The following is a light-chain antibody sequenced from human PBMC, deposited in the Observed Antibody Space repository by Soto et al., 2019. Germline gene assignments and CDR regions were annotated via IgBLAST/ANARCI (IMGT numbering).Light chain of an antibody. Sequence: QSVLTQPASVSGSPGQSVTISCTGTNSDVGGYNYVSWYQQHPGKAPKLMIYEVSNRPSGISNRFSGSKSGNTASLTISGLQAEDEADYYCTSFGSGITWVFGGGTKLTVL. CDR3: TSFGSGITWV. J-gene: IGLJ2*01. V-gene: IGLV2-14*01. CDR1: NSDVGGYNY. CDR2: EVS.